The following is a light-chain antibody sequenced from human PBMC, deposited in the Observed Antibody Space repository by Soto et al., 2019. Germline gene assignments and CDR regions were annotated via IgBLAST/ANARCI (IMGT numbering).Light chain of an antibody. J-gene: IGKJ5*01. Sequence: EIVLTQSPATLSLSPWERATLSCRASQYITIYLAWYQQKPGQAPRLLIYDASNRATGIPARLSGSGSGTDFTLTISSLEPDDFAVYYCQQRADWPITFGQGTRLEIK. CDR1: QYITIY. CDR3: QQRADWPIT. V-gene: IGKV3-11*01. CDR2: DAS.